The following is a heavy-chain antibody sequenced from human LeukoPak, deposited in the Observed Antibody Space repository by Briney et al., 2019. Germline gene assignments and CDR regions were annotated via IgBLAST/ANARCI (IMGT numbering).Heavy chain of an antibody. CDR2: IRSSGVTT. J-gene: IGHJ4*02. Sequence: PGGSLRLSCAASGFPFANYDMNWVRQAPGKGPEWASTIRSSGVTTYYADSVEGRFTISRDNSKNTLYLQMNSLGADDTAVYYCAKAPEEYCFDYWGQGTLVTVSS. D-gene: IGHD2/OR15-2a*01. CDR1: GFPFANYD. CDR3: AKAPEEYCFDY. V-gene: IGHV3-23*01.